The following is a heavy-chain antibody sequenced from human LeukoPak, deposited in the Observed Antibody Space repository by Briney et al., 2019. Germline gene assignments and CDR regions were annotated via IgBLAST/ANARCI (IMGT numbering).Heavy chain of an antibody. CDR2: INPSGGST. V-gene: IGHV1-46*01. CDR3: ARGDLHYYDSSGYWYFDL. J-gene: IGHJ2*01. D-gene: IGHD3-22*01. Sequence: ASVKVSCKASGYTFTSYYMHWVRQAPGQGLEWMGIINPSGGSTSYAQKFQGRVTITTDESTSTAYMELSSLRSEDTAVYYCARGDLHYYDSSGYWYFDLWGRGTLVTVSS. CDR1: GYTFTSYY.